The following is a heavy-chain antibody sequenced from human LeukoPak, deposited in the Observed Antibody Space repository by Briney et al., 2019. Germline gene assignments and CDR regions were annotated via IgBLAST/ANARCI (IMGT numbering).Heavy chain of an antibody. CDR2: IIPIFGTA. D-gene: IGHD3-3*01. CDR3: ARGTFGVVRSYYGMDV. CDR1: GGTFSSYA. Sequence: GASVKVSCKASGGTFSSYAISWVRQAPGQGLEWMGGIIPIFGTANYAQKFQGRVTITADESTSTAYMGLSSLRSEDTAVYYCARGTFGVVRSYYGMDVWGQGTTVTVSS. J-gene: IGHJ6*02. V-gene: IGHV1-69*13.